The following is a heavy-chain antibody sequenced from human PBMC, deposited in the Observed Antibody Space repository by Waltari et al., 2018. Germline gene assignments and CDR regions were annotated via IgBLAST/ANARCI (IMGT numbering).Heavy chain of an antibody. CDR3: ARAQGGIAAAGLRFDY. D-gene: IGHD6-13*01. V-gene: IGHV4-59*01. J-gene: IGHJ4*02. Sequence: QVQLQESGPGLVKPSETLSLTCTVSGGSISSYYWSWIRQPPGKGLEWIGYIYYSGSTNYNPSLKSRVTISVDTSKNQFSLKLSSVTAADTAVYYCARAQGGIAAAGLRFDYWGQGTLVIVSS. CDR2: IYYSGST. CDR1: GGSISSYY.